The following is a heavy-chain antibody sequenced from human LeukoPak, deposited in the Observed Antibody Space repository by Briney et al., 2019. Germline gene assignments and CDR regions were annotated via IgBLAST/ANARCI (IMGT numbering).Heavy chain of an antibody. Sequence: GGSLKLSCAASGFTFSSYAMSWVRQAPGKGLEWVSTISGSGSGGSTYYADSVKGRFTISRDNSKDTLYLQMNSLRAEDTAVYYCAKLLAVTNSYYFNYWGQGTLVTVSS. J-gene: IGHJ4*02. CDR3: AKLLAVTNSYYFNY. D-gene: IGHD6-19*01. CDR1: GFTFSSYA. CDR2: ISGSGSGGST. V-gene: IGHV3-23*01.